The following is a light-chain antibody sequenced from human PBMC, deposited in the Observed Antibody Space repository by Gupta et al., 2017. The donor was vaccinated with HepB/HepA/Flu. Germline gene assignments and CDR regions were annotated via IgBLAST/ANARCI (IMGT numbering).Light chain of an antibody. CDR1: QSVSSN. Sequence: EIVMTQSPATLSVSPGERATLSCRASQSVSSNLAWYQQKPGQAPRLLIYGASTRATSIPARFSGSGSATEFTLTISSLQSEDFAVYYCQQYNNWPPAFGQGTKVDIK. V-gene: IGKV3-15*01. J-gene: IGKJ1*01. CDR2: GAS. CDR3: QQYNNWPPA.